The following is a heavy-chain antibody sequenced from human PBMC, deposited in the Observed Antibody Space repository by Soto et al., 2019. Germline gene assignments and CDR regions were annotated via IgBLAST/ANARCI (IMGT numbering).Heavy chain of an antibody. V-gene: IGHV4-30-4*08. Sequence: PSETLSLTCTVSGHSISSSNYYWGWIRQPPGKGLEWIGYIFYSGFTYDNPSLKSRVMISVDTSKNQFSLNLSSVTAADTAVYYCASGYYDILTGRDPTYYFDYWGLGALLTVSS. CDR1: GHSISSSNYY. CDR3: ASGYYDILTGRDPTYYFDY. D-gene: IGHD3-9*01. CDR2: IFYSGFT. J-gene: IGHJ4*02.